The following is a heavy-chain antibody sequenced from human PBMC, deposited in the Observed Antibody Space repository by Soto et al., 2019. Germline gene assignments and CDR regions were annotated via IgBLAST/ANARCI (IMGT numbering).Heavy chain of an antibody. CDR3: ARSFSTRFDP. CDR2: ISVYNGKP. Sequence: QVQLVQSAAEVKKPGASVKVSCKASGYNFNSYGITWVRQAPGQGLEWMGWISVYNGKPTDAQKFQGRVTMTADTSTNTTYMELRSLRSDDTAVYFCARSFSTRFDPWGQGTLVTVSS. V-gene: IGHV1-18*01. D-gene: IGHD3-3*02. CDR1: GYNFNSYG. J-gene: IGHJ5*02.